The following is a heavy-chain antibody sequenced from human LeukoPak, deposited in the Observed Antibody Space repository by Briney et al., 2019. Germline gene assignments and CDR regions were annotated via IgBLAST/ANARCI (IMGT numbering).Heavy chain of an antibody. J-gene: IGHJ6*03. CDR1: GFTFSSYS. D-gene: IGHD2-15*01. CDR2: ISASSIYI. Sequence: GGSLRLSCAASGFTFSSYSMNWVRQAPGKGLEWVSSISASSIYIYYADSVRGRFTISRDNAKNSLYLQMNSLRAEDTAVYYCARVRMYCSGGSCYSSYYYYYMDVWGKGTTVTISS. CDR3: ARVRMYCSGGSCYSSYYYYYMDV. V-gene: IGHV3-21*01.